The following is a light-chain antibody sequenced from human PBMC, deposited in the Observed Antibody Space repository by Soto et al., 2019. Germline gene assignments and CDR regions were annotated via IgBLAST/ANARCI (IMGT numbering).Light chain of an antibody. V-gene: IGKV1-39*01. J-gene: IGKJ1*01. Sequence: DIQMTQSPSSLSASVGDRVTITCRASQSISSYLNWYQQKPGKAPKLLIYAASSLQSGVPSRFSGSGSGTDFTLTISSLQPEDFATYYCQQSYSTPPKTFGQGTMVDI. CDR2: AAS. CDR1: QSISSY. CDR3: QQSYSTPPKT.